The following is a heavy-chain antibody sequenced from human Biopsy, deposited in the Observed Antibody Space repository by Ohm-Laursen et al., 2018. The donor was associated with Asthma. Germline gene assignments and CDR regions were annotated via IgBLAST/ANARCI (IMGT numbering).Heavy chain of an antibody. CDR3: ARAVDYSHYYGIDV. CDR1: GYTFNSAG. V-gene: IGHV1-18*01. D-gene: IGHD3-10*01. J-gene: IGHJ6*02. Sequence: GDSVQVSCKTSGYTFNSAGITWVRQAPGQGLEWMGWISVYNGNTKVAQKLQDRVTMITDTSTSTAYMELRSLRSDDTAVYFCARAVDYSHYYGIDVWGQGTTVTVS. CDR2: ISVYNGNT.